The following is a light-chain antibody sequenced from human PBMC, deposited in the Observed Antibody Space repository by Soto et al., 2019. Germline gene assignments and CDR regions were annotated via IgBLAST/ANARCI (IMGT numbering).Light chain of an antibody. CDR3: EAWDDSLNAYV. CDR1: SSNIGTNL. CDR2: RDN. J-gene: IGLJ1*01. Sequence: QSVLTQPPSASGTPGERVTISCSGSSSNIGTNLINWYQQLPGTAPKLLIYRDNQRPSGVPDRFSGSKSGTSASLAISGLQSEDEAEYYCEAWDDSLNAYVFGTGTKVTVL. V-gene: IGLV1-44*01.